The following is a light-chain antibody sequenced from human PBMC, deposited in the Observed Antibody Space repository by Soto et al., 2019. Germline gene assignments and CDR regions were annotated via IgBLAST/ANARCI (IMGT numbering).Light chain of an antibody. J-gene: IGKJ1*01. Sequence: IVLTQSPATLSLSPGGRATLSCRASQSVYSNLAWYQQKPGQAPRLLIYGASTRATGIPARFSGSGSGTEFTLTISSLQSEDFAVYFCQQFNNWPRTFGQGTQLDIK. CDR2: GAS. CDR3: QQFNNWPRT. CDR1: QSVYSN. V-gene: IGKV3-15*01.